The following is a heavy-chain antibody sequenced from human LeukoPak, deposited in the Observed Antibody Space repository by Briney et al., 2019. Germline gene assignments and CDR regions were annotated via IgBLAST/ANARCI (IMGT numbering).Heavy chain of an antibody. CDR1: QFTFEDYA. CDR2: ISGSGGST. J-gene: IGHJ4*02. D-gene: IGHD3-3*01. V-gene: IGHV3-23*01. Sequence: GRSLRLSCAASQFTFEDYAMHWVRQAPGKGLEWVSAISGSGGSTYYADSVKGRFTISRDNSKNTLYLQMNSLRAEDTAVYYCAKDFSTYYDFWSGYSGPGDYWGQGTLVTVSS. CDR3: AKDFSTYYDFWSGYSGPGDY.